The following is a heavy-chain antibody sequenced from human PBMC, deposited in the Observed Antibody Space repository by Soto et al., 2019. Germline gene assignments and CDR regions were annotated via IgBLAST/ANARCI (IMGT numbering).Heavy chain of an antibody. CDR3: ARVSVGGSGSYYKRSLDY. CDR1: GFTFSNYA. CDR2: VGVSGGTT. J-gene: IGHJ4*02. V-gene: IGHV3-23*01. D-gene: IGHD3-10*01. Sequence: EVQLLESGGGLVQPGGSLRLSCAASGFTFSNYAMTWVRQAPGKGLEWVSTVGVSGGTTFYADSVKGRFTISRDNSKNTLYLQMNSLRAEDTAVYYCARVSVGGSGSYYKRSLDYWGQGTLVTVSS.